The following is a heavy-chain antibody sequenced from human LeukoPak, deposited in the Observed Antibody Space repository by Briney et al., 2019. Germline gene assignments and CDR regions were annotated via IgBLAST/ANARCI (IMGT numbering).Heavy chain of an antibody. J-gene: IGHJ3*01. V-gene: IGHV5-51*01. CDR2: IYPGDSGP. D-gene: IGHD1-26*01. CDR1: GSSFTSYC. CDR3: GMSGDRVPLQDDVFDV. Sequence: GESLQISCQVSGSSFTSYCIGRVRPLPGKGLEWMGIIYPGDSGPTYSPSFQGQVTISVDKSINTAYLQWSSLQASDTAMYYCGMSGDRVPLQDDVFDVWGQGTMVTVST.